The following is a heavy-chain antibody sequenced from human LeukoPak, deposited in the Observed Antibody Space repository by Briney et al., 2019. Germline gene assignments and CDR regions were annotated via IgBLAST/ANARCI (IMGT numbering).Heavy chain of an antibody. D-gene: IGHD3-9*01. CDR2: MNLNSGNT. Sequence: EASVTVSCKASGYTFTSYDINWVRQAPGQGLEWMGWMNLNSGNTGYAHKFQGRVTMTRDHSKSTAYMELSSLRSEDTAVYYCARGPGYDILTGYYYGMDVWGQGATVTVSS. CDR1: GYTFTSYD. CDR3: ARGPGYDILTGYYYGMDV. J-gene: IGHJ6*02. V-gene: IGHV1-8*01.